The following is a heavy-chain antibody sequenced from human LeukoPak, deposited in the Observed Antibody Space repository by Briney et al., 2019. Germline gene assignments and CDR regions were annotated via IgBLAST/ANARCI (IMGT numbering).Heavy chain of an antibody. Sequence: GGSLRLSCAASGFTFSSYGMHWVRQAPGKGMEWVAVISYDGSNKYYADSVKGRFTISRDNSKNTLYLQMNSLRAEDTAVYYCAKEDYYGFPRYWGQGTLVTVSS. V-gene: IGHV3-30*18. CDR3: AKEDYYGFPRY. CDR1: GFTFSSYG. CDR2: ISYDGSNK. D-gene: IGHD3-10*01. J-gene: IGHJ4*02.